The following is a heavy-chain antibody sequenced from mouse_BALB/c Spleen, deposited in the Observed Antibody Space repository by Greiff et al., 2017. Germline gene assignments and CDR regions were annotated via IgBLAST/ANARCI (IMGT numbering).Heavy chain of an antibody. Sequence: EVQLQESGGGLVQPGGSMKLSCVASGFTFSSYWMNWVRQSPEKGLEWVAEIRLKSNNYATHYAESVKGRFTISRDDSKSSVYLQMNNLRAEDTGIYYCTRRGIYYGNYYFDYWGQGTTLTVSS. CDR1: GFTFSSYW. J-gene: IGHJ2*01. D-gene: IGHD2-1*01. V-gene: IGHV6-6*02. CDR2: IRLKSNNYAT. CDR3: TRRGIYYGNYYFDY.